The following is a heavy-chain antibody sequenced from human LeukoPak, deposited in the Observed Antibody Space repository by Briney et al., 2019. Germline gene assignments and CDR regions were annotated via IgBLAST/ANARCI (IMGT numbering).Heavy chain of an antibody. CDR1: AFTFSSYG. V-gene: IGHV3-23*01. CDR3: AYPFRSGWP. Sequence: GGSLTRYCSASAFTFSSYGMSWLRQAPGQGLEGVSAISSSGSSTYYADSVKDRFTISRDNSKNTLYLQMNSLRAEDTAVYYCAYPFRSGWPWGQGTLVTVSS. CDR2: ISSSGSST. J-gene: IGHJ5*02. D-gene: IGHD6-19*01.